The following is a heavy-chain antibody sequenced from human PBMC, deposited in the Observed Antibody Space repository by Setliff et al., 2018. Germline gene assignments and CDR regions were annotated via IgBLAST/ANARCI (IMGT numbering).Heavy chain of an antibody. CDR3: ARINFYVSSGYYYASDN. Sequence: GASVKVSCKASGDTFSTYSLSWVRQAPGQGLEWMGGIIPLLETANYAQKFQGRVTMTTDTSTGTAYMEVRSLRSDDTAVYYCARINFYVSSGYYYASDNWGQGTLVTVSS. CDR1: GDTFSTYS. D-gene: IGHD3-22*01. J-gene: IGHJ4*02. CDR2: IIPLLETA. V-gene: IGHV1-69*05.